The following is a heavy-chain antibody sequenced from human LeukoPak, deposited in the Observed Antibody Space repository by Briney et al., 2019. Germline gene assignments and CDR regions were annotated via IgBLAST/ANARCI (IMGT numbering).Heavy chain of an antibody. CDR2: IYYSGST. J-gene: IGHJ4*02. CDR3: ARLGSFRGVSWDEY. D-gene: IGHD3-10*01. CDR1: GGSISSYY. V-gene: IGHV4-59*08. Sequence: SETLSLSCTVSGGSISSYYWSWIRQPPGKGLEWIGYIYYSGSTYYNPCLQSRASISVETSKNQFSLKLTSVTAANTAVYYCARLGSFRGVSWDEYWGQGTLVTVSS.